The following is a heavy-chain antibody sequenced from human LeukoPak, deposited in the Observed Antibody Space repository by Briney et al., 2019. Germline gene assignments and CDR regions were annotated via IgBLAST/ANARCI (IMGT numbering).Heavy chain of an antibody. CDR2: ISSSSSYI. Sequence: PGRSLRLSCAASGFTFSGYSMNWVRQAPGKGLEWVSSISSSSSYIYYADSVKGRFTISRDNAKNSLYLQMNSLRAEDTAVYYCARDPGIAAALAAFDIWGQGTMVTVSS. CDR1: GFTFSGYS. D-gene: IGHD6-13*01. J-gene: IGHJ3*02. V-gene: IGHV3-21*01. CDR3: ARDPGIAAALAAFDI.